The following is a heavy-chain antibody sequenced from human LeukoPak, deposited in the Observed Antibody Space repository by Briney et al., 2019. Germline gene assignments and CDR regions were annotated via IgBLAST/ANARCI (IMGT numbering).Heavy chain of an antibody. CDR3: ARVRPRSSPLDY. CDR2: ISAYNGNT. D-gene: IGHD6-6*01. V-gene: IGHV1-18*01. CDR1: GGTFSSYA. J-gene: IGHJ4*02. Sequence: ASVKVSCKASGGTFSSYAISWVRQAPGQGLEWMGWISAYNGNTNYAQKLQGRVTMTTDTSTSTAYMELRSLRSDDTAVYYCARVRPRSSPLDYWGQGTLVTVSS.